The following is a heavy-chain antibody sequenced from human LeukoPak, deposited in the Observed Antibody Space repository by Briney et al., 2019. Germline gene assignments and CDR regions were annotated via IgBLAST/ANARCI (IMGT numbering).Heavy chain of an antibody. CDR1: EFSVGSNY. V-gene: IGHV3-21*01. CDR2: ISSSSSYI. J-gene: IGHJ6*04. D-gene: IGHD3-10*02. CDR3: AELGITMIGGV. Sequence: GGSLRLSCAASEFSVGSNYMTWVRQAPGKGLEWVSSISSSSSYIYYADSVKGRFTISRGNAKNSLYLQMNSLRAEDTAVYYCAELGITMIGGVWGKGTTVTISS.